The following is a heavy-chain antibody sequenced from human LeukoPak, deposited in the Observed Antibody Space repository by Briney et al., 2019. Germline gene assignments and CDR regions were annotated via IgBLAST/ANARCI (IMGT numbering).Heavy chain of an antibody. CDR1: GYTFTGYY. D-gene: IGHD6-19*01. V-gene: IGHV1-2*02. CDR2: INPNSGGT. J-gene: IGHJ4*02. CDR3: AKDGVKGRQWLVGVCDY. Sequence: GASVKVSCKASGYTFTGYYMHWVRQAPGQGLEWMGWINPNSGGTNYAQKFQGRVTMTRDTSISTAYMELSRLRSDDTAVYYCAKDGVKGRQWLVGVCDYWGQGTLVTVSS.